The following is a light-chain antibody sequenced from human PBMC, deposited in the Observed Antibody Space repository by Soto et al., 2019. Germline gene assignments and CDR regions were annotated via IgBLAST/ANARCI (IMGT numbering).Light chain of an antibody. CDR3: CSYAGSRV. CDR1: SSDVGSYNL. J-gene: IGLJ1*01. V-gene: IGLV2-23*02. Sequence: QSGLTQPASVSGSPGQSITISCTGTSSDVGSYNLVSWYQQHPGKAPKLMIYEVSKRPSGVSNRFSGSKSGNTASLTISGLQAEDEADYYCCSYAGSRVFGTGTKVTVL. CDR2: EVS.